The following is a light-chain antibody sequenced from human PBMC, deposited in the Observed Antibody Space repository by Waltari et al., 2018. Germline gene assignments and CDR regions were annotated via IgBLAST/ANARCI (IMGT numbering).Light chain of an antibody. CDR2: EGS. CDR3: CSYAGSYTLV. V-gene: IGLV2-23*01. Sequence: QSALTQPASVSGSPGQSITISCTGTSSDVGSYNLVSWYRHHPGKAPKLIIYEGSGRPSGVSDRFSGSTSGNTASLTISGLQAEDEADYYCCSYAGSYTLVFGGGTKVTVL. CDR1: SSDVGSYNL. J-gene: IGLJ2*01.